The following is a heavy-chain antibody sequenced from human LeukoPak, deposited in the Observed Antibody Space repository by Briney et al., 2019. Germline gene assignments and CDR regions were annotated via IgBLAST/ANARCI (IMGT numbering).Heavy chain of an antibody. CDR2: INPSGGST. V-gene: IGHV1-46*01. CDR1: GYTFTNYH. CDR3: ARASDPWLQLT. D-gene: IGHD5-24*01. J-gene: IGHJ5*02. Sequence: ASVKVSCKASGYTFTNYHMHWVRQAPGQGLEWMGMINPSGGSTTYAQKFQGRVTMTRDTSTSTVYMELSSLRAEDTAVYYCARASDPWLQLTWGQGTLVTVSS.